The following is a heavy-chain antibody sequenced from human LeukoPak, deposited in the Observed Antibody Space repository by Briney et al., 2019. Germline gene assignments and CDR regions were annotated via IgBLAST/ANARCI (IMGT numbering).Heavy chain of an antibody. J-gene: IGHJ4*02. CDR2: ITNDGSST. Sequence: GGSLRLSCAASGLTFSSHWMHWVRQAPGKGLVWVSRITNDGSSTAYADSVKGRFTISGDNSKNTLYLQMNSLRAEDTAVYFCAKGAGGWAPFDHWGQGTLVTVSS. CDR3: AKGAGGWAPFDH. CDR1: GLTFSSHW. D-gene: IGHD6-19*01. V-gene: IGHV3-74*01.